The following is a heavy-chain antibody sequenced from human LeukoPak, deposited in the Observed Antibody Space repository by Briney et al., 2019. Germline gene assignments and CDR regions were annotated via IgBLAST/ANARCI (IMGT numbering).Heavy chain of an antibody. J-gene: IGHJ6*03. V-gene: IGHV3-48*04. Sequence: GGSLRLSCAASGFTFSSYSMNWVRQAPGKGLEWVSDISSSGSIYYADAVKGGFTISRDNANNSLYLQMHSLRAEDTAVYYCAKPRSPSLVNSMDVWGKATTVTISS. CDR3: AKPRSPSLVNSMDV. CDR2: ISSSGSI. CDR1: GFTFSSYS. D-gene: IGHD2-2*01.